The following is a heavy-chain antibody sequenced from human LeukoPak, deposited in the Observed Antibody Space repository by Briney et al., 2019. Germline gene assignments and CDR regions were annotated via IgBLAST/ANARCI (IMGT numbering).Heavy chain of an antibody. J-gene: IGHJ4*02. Sequence: GGTLRLSCAASGFTFSSDAMGGVRQAPGKGVERVSGISGSGGRTYYADSVKGGLTIYRANSKKTLHLQMNSLRAEDTAVYSCAEGLLSNNFDYWGQGTLVTVSS. V-gene: IGHV3-23*01. D-gene: IGHD2-15*01. CDR2: ISGSGGRT. CDR1: GFTFSSDA. CDR3: AEGLLSNNFDY.